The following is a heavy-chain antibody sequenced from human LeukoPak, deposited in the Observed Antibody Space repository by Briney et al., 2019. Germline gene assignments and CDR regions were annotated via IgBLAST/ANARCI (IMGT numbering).Heavy chain of an antibody. CDR1: GFTFSSYW. CDR3: ARDGYHCSGGSCSVQSFDY. CDR2: INSDGSTT. Sequence: GGSLRLSCAASGFTFSSYWVHWVRQAPGKGLVWVSRINSDGSTTSYADSVKGRFTISRDNAKNSLYLQMNSLRAEDTAVYYCARDGYHCSGGSCSVQSFDYWGQGILVTVSS. J-gene: IGHJ4*02. V-gene: IGHV3-74*01. D-gene: IGHD2-15*01.